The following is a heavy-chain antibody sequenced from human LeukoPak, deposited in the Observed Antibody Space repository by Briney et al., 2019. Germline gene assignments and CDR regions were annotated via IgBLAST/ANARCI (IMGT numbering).Heavy chain of an antibody. D-gene: IGHD3-10*01. J-gene: IGHJ4*02. CDR2: ISGSGGST. CDR1: GFTFSSYA. Sequence: PGGSLRLSCAASGFTFSSYAMSWVRQAPGKGLEWVSAISGSGGSTYYADSVKDRFTISRDNSKNTLYLQMNSLRAEDTAVYYCASSPMVRGVLIFDYWGQGTLVTVSS. V-gene: IGHV3-23*01. CDR3: ASSPMVRGVLIFDY.